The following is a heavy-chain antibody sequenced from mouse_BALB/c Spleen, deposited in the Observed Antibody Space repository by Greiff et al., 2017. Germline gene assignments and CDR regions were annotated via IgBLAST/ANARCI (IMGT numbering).Heavy chain of an antibody. Sequence: QVQLQQSGPELVKPGASVKISCKASGYAFSSTWMNWVKQRPGQGLEWIGRIYPGDGDTNYNGKFKGKATLTADKSSSTAYMQLSSLTSVDSAVYFCARTTVGANDYAMDYWGQGTSVTVSS. J-gene: IGHJ4*01. D-gene: IGHD1-1*01. CDR3: ARTTVGANDYAMDY. V-gene: IGHV1-82*01. CDR2: IYPGDGDT. CDR1: GYAFSSTW.